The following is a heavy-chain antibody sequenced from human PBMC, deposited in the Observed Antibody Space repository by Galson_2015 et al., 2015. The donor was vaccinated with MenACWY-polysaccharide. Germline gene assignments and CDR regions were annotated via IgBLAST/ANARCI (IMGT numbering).Heavy chain of an antibody. J-gene: IGHJ4*02. V-gene: IGHV7-4-1*02. CDR3: VCADLGDY. CDR2: INTNTGHP. CDR1: GCTFTSYA. Sequence: SVKVSCKASGCTFTSYAMGWVRQAPGQGLEWMGWINTNTGHPTYAQGFPGRFVFSLDTSVSTAYLQISSLKAEDTAVYYCVCADLGDYWGQGTLVSVSS.